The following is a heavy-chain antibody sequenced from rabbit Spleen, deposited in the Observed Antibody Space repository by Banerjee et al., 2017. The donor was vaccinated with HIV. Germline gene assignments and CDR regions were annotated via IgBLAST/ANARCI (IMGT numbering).Heavy chain of an antibody. CDR2: AYAGSSSST. V-gene: IGHV1S45*01. J-gene: IGHJ6*01. Sequence: QEQLEESGGGLVKPEGSLTLTCKASGVSFNDKDVMCWVRQAPGKGLEWVACAYAGSSSSTYSATWAKGRFTISKTSSTTVTLQMTSLTAADTATYFCARDSGTSFSTYGMDLWGPGTLVTVS. CDR3: ARDSGTSFSTYGMDL. CDR1: GVSFNDKDV. D-gene: IGHD8-1*01.